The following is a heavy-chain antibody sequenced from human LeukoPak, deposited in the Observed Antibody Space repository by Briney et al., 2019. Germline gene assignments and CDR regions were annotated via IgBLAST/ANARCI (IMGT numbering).Heavy chain of an antibody. CDR1: GYTFTSYG. J-gene: IGHJ4*02. Sequence: ASVKVSCKASGYTFTSYGISWSRQAPGQGLEWMGWISAYNGNTNYAQKLQGRVTMTTDTSTSAAYMELRSLRSDDTAVYYCARDRVTTVTNHFDYWGQGILVTASS. CDR3: ARDRVTTVTNHFDY. CDR2: ISAYNGNT. V-gene: IGHV1-18*01. D-gene: IGHD4-17*01.